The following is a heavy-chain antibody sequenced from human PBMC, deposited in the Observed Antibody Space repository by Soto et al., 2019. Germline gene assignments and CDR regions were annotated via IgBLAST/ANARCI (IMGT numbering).Heavy chain of an antibody. CDR2: SHYTGSS. CDR3: ARLTLGSDYDLNWFDP. CDR1: GGSINSRSHY. V-gene: IGHV4-39*01. D-gene: IGHD3-3*01. J-gene: IGHJ5*02. Sequence: QLQLQESGPGLVKPSETLSLTCTVSGGSINSRSHYWGWIRQPPGKGLEWIVSSHYTGSSYYNTSLKSRVTISVDTSKNEFSLNLSSVTAADTAVYYCARLTLGSDYDLNWFDPWGRGTLVTVSS.